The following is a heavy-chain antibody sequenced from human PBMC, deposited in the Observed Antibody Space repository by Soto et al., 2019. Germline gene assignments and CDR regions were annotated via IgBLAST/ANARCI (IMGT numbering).Heavy chain of an antibody. D-gene: IGHD2-21*02. J-gene: IGHJ4*02. V-gene: IGHV4-59*04. CDR2: VYYGGST. CDR3: ERQRTSVVTQAYFDV. Sequence: PSETLSLTCTVSGGSIIGYYVSWRRQRPGKGLEWIGSVYYGGSTYNTPSLRSRVSMSIDTSKDQFSLKLKSVTAADTALYFCERQRTSVVTQAYFDVSGPGSLVTVSS. CDR1: GGSIIGYY.